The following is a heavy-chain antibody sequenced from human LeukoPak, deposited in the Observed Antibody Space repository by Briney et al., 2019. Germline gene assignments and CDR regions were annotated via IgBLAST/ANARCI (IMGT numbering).Heavy chain of an antibody. Sequence: SETLSLTCKVSGGSINGYYWSWIRQPPGKGLEWIGYIFYSGSTKYNPSLKSRVTISVDTSKNQFSLKLSSVTAADTAVYYCARDHLGYCSGGSCWFWGQGTLVTVSS. CDR1: GGSINGYY. CDR2: IFYSGST. J-gene: IGHJ4*02. V-gene: IGHV4-59*01. D-gene: IGHD2-15*01. CDR3: ARDHLGYCSGGSCWF.